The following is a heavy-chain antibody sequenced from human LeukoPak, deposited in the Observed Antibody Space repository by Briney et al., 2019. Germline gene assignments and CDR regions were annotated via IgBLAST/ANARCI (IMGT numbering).Heavy chain of an antibody. CDR1: GYTFTNYD. D-gene: IGHD5-18*01. CDR3: ARVRTEAWIQLWTKRYYFDY. Sequence: GASVKVSCKASGYTFTNYDINWVRQASGQGLEWMGWMNPNSGNTGSAQKFQGRVTMTRNTSISTAYMELSSLRSEDTAVYYCARVRTEAWIQLWTKRYYFDYWGQGTLVTVSS. CDR2: MNPNSGNT. J-gene: IGHJ4*02. V-gene: IGHV1-8*01.